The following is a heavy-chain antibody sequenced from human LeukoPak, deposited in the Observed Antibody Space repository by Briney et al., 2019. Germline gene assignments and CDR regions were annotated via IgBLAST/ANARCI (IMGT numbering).Heavy chain of an antibody. D-gene: IGHD2-21*01. Sequence: GGSLRLSCEVSGFTPSHFWMHWVRQAPGKGLEGVARIDGPGRGTVYADSVKGRFTFSRDNAKNTLSLQMNSLRHDDTDMHYCVRDLFPDAFDIWGQGTRVTVSS. CDR3: VRDLFPDAFDI. CDR2: IDGPGRGT. CDR1: GFTPSHFW. V-gene: IGHV3-74*01. J-gene: IGHJ3*02.